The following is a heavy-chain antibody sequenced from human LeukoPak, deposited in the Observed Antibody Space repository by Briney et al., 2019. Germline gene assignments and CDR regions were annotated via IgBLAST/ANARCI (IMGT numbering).Heavy chain of an antibody. V-gene: IGHV5-51*01. Sequence: GESLKISCKGSGYSFTSYWIGWVRQTPGKGLEWMGIIYPGDSDTRYSPSFQGQVTISADKSISTAYLQWSSLKASDTAMYYCARNIKWAIAVAGAPFDYWGQGTLVTVSS. CDR1: GYSFTSYW. CDR2: IYPGDSDT. CDR3: ARNIKWAIAVAGAPFDY. J-gene: IGHJ4*02. D-gene: IGHD6-19*01.